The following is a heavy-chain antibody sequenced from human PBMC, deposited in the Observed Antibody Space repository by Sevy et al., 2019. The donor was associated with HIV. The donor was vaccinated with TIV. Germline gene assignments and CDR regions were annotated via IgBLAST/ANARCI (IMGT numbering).Heavy chain of an antibody. CDR1: GFTFSSYG. CDR2: ISYDGSNK. V-gene: IGHV3-30*03. J-gene: IGHJ6*02. D-gene: IGHD3-3*01. Sequence: GGSLRLSCAASGFTFSSYGMHWVRQAPGKGLEWMAVISYDGSNKYYADSVKGRFTISRDNSKNTLYLQMNSLRAEDTAVYYCARDYDFWSGAVVYYYGMDVWGQGTTVTVSS. CDR3: ARDYDFWSGAVVYYYGMDV.